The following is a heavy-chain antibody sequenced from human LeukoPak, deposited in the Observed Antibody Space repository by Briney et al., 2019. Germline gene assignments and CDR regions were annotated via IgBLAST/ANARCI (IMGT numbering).Heavy chain of an antibody. J-gene: IGHJ3*01. CDR2: ISYDGSNK. CDR3: HPPPL. V-gene: IGHV3-30*03. Sequence: PGRSLRLSCAASGFTFSSYGMHWVRQAPGKGLEWVAVISYDGSNKYYADSVKGRFTISRDNSKNTLYLQMNSLRAEDTAVYYCHPPPLWGQGTMVTVSS. CDR1: GFTFSSYG.